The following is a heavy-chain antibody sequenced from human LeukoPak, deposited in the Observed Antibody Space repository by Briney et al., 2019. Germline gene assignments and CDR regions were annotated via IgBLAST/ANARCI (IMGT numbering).Heavy chain of an antibody. Sequence: ASVKVSCKASGYSFTGYYMHWVRQAPGQGLEWMGRINPNSGGTNYAQKFQGRVTMTRDTSISTAYMELSRLRSDDTAVYYCARDRDRIAAAGRIYNWFDPWGQGTLVTVSS. D-gene: IGHD6-13*01. CDR1: GYSFTGYY. J-gene: IGHJ5*02. CDR2: INPNSGGT. V-gene: IGHV1-2*06. CDR3: ARDRDRIAAAGRIYNWFDP.